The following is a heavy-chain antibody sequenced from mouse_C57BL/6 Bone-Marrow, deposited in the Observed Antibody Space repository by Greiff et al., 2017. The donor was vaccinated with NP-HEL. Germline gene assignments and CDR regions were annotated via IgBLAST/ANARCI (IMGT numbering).Heavy chain of an antibody. Sequence: VQLQESGAELVKPGASVKMSCKASGYTFTSYWITWVKQRPGQGLEWIGDIYPGSGSTNYNEKFKSKATLTVDTSSSTAYMQLSSLTSEDSAVYYCARTAQATPWFAYWGQGTLVTVSA. CDR3: ARTAQATPWFAY. J-gene: IGHJ3*01. CDR1: GYTFTSYW. V-gene: IGHV1-55*01. CDR2: IYPGSGST. D-gene: IGHD3-2*02.